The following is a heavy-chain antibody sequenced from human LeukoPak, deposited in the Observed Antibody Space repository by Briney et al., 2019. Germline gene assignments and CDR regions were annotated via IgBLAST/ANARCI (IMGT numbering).Heavy chain of an antibody. V-gene: IGHV4-4*02. CDR3: ARDSGYSYAYSLDY. CDR2: IYHSGST. Sequence: SETRSLTCAVSGGSISSSYWWSWVRQPPGKGLEWIGEIYHSGSTNYNPSLKSRLTISVDTSKNQFSLNLTSVTAADTAVYYCARDSGYSYAYSLDYWGQGNLVAVSS. J-gene: IGHJ4*02. D-gene: IGHD5-18*01. CDR1: GGSISSSYW.